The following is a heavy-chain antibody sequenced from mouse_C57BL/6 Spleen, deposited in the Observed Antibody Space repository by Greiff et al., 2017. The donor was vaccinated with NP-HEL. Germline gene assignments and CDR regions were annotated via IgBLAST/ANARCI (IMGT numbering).Heavy chain of an antibody. D-gene: IGHD1-1*01. Sequence: EVMLVESGGDLVKPGGSLKLSCAASGFTFSSYGMSWVRQTPDKRLEWVATISSGGSYTYYPDSVKGRFTISRDNAKNTLYLQMSSLKSEDTAMYYCARRNYYGSSNYAMDYWGQGTSVTVSP. CDR3: ARRNYYGSSNYAMDY. V-gene: IGHV5-6*02. CDR1: GFTFSSYG. CDR2: ISSGGSYT. J-gene: IGHJ4*01.